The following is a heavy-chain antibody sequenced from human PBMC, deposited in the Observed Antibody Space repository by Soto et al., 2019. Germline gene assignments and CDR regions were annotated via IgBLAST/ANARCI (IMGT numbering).Heavy chain of an antibody. V-gene: IGHV3-73*01. CDR3: TTPPIRPTYYYYMDV. CDR1: GFTFSGSA. D-gene: IGHD2-15*01. J-gene: IGHJ6*03. Sequence: GGSLRLSCAASGFTFSGSAMHWVRQASGKGLEWVGRIRSKANSYATAYAASVKGRFTISRDDSKNTAYLQMNSLKTEDTAVYYCTTPPIRPTYYYYMDVWGKGTTVTVSS. CDR2: IRSKANSYAT.